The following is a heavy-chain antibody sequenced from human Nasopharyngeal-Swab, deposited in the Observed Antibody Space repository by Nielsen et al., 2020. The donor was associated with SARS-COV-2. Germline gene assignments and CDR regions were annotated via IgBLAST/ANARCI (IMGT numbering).Heavy chain of an antibody. V-gene: IGHV4-31*03. J-gene: IGHJ4*02. CDR3: ASSGVLWELLLDY. Sequence: SETLSLTCTVSGGSISSGGYYWSWIRQPPGKGLEWIGYIYYSGSAYYNPSPKSRVTIPVDTSKNQFSLKLRSVTAADPAVYYCASSGVLWELLLDYWGQGTLVTVSS. CDR1: GGSISSGGYY. D-gene: IGHD1-26*01. CDR2: IYYSGSA.